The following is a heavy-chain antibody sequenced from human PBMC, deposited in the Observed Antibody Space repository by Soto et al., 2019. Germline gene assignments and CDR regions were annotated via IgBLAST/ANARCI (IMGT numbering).Heavy chain of an antibody. CDR1: GFTFSSYS. J-gene: IGHJ4*02. V-gene: IGHV3-48*02. Sequence: GGSLRLSCAASGFTFSSYSMNWVRQAPGKGLEWVSYISSSSSTIYYADSVKGRFTISRDNAKNSLYLQMNSLRDEDTAVYYCARESWLDTSGGFDYWGQGTLVTAPQ. CDR2: ISSSSSTI. D-gene: IGHD6-19*01. CDR3: ARESWLDTSGGFDY.